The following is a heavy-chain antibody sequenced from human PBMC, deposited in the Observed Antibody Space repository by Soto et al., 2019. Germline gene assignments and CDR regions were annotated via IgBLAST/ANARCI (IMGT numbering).Heavy chain of an antibody. V-gene: IGHV3-30*18. D-gene: IGHD4-17*01. CDR1: GFTFSSYG. J-gene: IGHJ3*02. CDR3: AKSWPRPVTPGEPIHNTDAFDI. Sequence: QVQLVESGGGVVQPGRSLRLSCAASGFTFSSYGMHCVRQAPGQGLEWVAVISYDGRNKYYADFVKGRFTISRDNSKNALYLQMNRQRSEETAVYYCAKSWPRPVTPGEPIHNTDAFDIWGQGKIVAVSS. CDR2: ISYDGRNK.